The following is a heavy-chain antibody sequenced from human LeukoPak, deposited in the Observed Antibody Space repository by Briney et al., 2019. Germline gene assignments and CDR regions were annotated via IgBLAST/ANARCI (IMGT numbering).Heavy chain of an antibody. D-gene: IGHD3-22*01. V-gene: IGHV3-23*01. CDR1: GFTFNRCW. CDR3: ARPSGYDYYDSSGYYY. CDR2: ISGSGGST. Sequence: PGGSLRLSCVVSGFTFNRCWVSWVRQAPGKGLEWVSAISGSGGSTYYADSVKGRFTISRDNSKNTLYLQMNSLRAEDTAVYYCARPSGYDYYDSSGYYYWGQGTLVTVSS. J-gene: IGHJ4*02.